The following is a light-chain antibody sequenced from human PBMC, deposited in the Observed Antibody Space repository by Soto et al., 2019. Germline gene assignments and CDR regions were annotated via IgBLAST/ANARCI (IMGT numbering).Light chain of an antibody. CDR1: SRHVGAYNF. CDR3: SSYTTNKTLL. CDR2: EVS. V-gene: IGLV2-14*01. J-gene: IGLJ2*01. Sequence: QSVLTQPSSASGSPGQSITISCTGTSRHVGAYNFGSWYQQHPGKAPILIFYEVSNRPPGLSDRFSGSKSGTTASLTISGLQAEDDADYFCSSYTTNKTLLFGGGTKVTVL.